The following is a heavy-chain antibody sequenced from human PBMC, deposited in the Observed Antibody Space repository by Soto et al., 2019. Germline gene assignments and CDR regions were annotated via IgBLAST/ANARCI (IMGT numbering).Heavy chain of an antibody. V-gene: IGHV1-8*02. CDR1: GYTFTSYY. CDR3: AREGRIVVVPAVEDAFDI. J-gene: IGHJ3*02. CDR2: INPNSGNT. Sequence: GASVKVSCKASGYTFTSYYMHWVRQAPGQGLEWMGWINPNSGNTSYAQKFQGRVTMTRNTSTSTAYMELSGLRSEDTAVYYCAREGRIVVVPAVEDAFDIWGQGTMVTVSS. D-gene: IGHD2-2*01.